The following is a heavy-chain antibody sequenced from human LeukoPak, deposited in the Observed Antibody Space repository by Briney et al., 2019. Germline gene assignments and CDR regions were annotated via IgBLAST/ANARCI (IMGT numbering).Heavy chain of an antibody. Sequence: ASVKVSCKASGYIFSGYYIHWVRQAPGQGLQWMGWINPDSGVTNNEEKFQGRVTMTRDTSISTAYMELSILRSDDTAVYYCARESLSGTTTIWFGPWGQGTLVSVSS. CDR3: ARESLSGTTTIWFGP. CDR2: INPDSGVT. V-gene: IGHV1-2*02. D-gene: IGHD1-20*01. CDR1: GYIFSGYY. J-gene: IGHJ5*02.